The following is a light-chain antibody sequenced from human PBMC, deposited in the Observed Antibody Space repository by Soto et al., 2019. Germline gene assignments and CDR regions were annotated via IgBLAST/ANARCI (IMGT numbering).Light chain of an antibody. V-gene: IGKV3-20*01. CDR2: TTS. CDR3: QQYCSSPWT. CDR1: QSINNN. Sequence: DIELTQSPGTLSSSLGERATLTCRASQSINNNLDWYQQKPGRAPRLLISTTSSLHTGIPYRFSGSASATDFTLTISRLQPEDFAPYYCQQYCSSPWTFGQGTRLEIK. J-gene: IGKJ5*01.